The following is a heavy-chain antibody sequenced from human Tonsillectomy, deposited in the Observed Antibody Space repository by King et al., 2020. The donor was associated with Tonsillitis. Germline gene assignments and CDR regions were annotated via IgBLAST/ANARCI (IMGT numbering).Heavy chain of an antibody. CDR1: GFTFSSFA. Sequence: VQLVQSGGGLVQPGGALRLSCAASGFTFSSFAMNWVRQAPGKGLEWVSTTSGSGGSTYYADSVKGRLTVSRYNSKTMLYLQMDSLRAEDTAVYYCAKGGSGWYGGLDYWGQGTLVTVSS. J-gene: IGHJ4*02. CDR3: AKGGSGWYGGLDY. V-gene: IGHV3-23*04. CDR2: TSGSGGST. D-gene: IGHD6-19*01.